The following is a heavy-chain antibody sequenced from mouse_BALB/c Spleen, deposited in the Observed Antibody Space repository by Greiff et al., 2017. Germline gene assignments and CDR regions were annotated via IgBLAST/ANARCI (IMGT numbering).Heavy chain of an antibody. D-gene: IGHD2-2*01. CDR3: ARENGYY. V-gene: IGHV5-17*02. CDR1: GFTFSSFG. Sequence: DVHLVESGGGLVQPGGSRKLSCAASGFTFSSFGMHWVRQAPEKGLEWVAYISSGSSTIYYADTVKGRFTISRDNPKNTLFLQMTSLRSEDTAMYYCARENGYYWGQGTTLTVSS. J-gene: IGHJ2*01. CDR2: ISSGSSTI.